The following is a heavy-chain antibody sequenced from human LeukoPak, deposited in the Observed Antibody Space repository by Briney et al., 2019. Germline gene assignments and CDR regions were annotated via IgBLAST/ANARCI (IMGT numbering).Heavy chain of an antibody. J-gene: IGHJ6*04. V-gene: IGHV1-69*13. CDR2: FIPFFGTA. D-gene: IGHD2-2*02. CDR3: ARDRYCSSTSCYIQMDV. CDR1: GGTLSTYA. Sequence: SVNLSCTPSGGTLSTYAISWVGQSPGQGLEWMGGFIPFFGTANYAQQFEGRVTITADESTSTAYMELSSLRSEDTAVYHCARDRYCSSTSCYIQMDVWGKGTTVTVSS.